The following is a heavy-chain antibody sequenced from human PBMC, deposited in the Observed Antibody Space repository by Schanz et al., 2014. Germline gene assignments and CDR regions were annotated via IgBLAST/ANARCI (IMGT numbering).Heavy chain of an antibody. V-gene: IGHV1-2*02. CDR1: GYTFTTYY. Sequence: QVQLVQSGAEVKKPGVSVKVSCKASGYTFTTYYIHWVRQAPGQGPELMGWINAHTGNTQYAQKLQVRVNMTRDTVTTTVHLELTRLRTDDTAIYYCARVHIASYHYNSPGAFDIWGQGTRVTVSS. CDR3: ARVHIASYHYNSPGAFDI. D-gene: IGHD3-10*01. CDR2: INAHTGNT. J-gene: IGHJ3*02.